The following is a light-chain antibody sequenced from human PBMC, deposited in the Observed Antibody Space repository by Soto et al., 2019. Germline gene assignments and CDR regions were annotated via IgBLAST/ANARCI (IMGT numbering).Light chain of an antibody. J-gene: IGLJ2*01. CDR3: SSYARSSNVV. Sequence: QSALTQPASVSGSPGQSITISCTGTSSDVGVYKYVSWYQQHPGKAPKLMIYEVSHRPSGVSNRSSGSKSGNTASLTISGLQAEDDADYYCSSYARSSNVVFGGGTKLTVL. CDR2: EVS. CDR1: SSDVGVYKY. V-gene: IGLV2-14*01.